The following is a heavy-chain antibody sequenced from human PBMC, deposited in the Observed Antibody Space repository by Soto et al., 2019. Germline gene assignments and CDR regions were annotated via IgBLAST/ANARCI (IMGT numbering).Heavy chain of an antibody. CDR2: IYYSGST. Sequence: SETLSLTCTVSGGSISSGDYYWSWIRQPPGKGLEWIGYIYYSGSTYYNPPLKSRVTISVDTSKNQFSLKLSSVTAADTAVYYCARDLYIGDWFDPWGQGTLVTVSS. D-gene: IGHD3-10*01. V-gene: IGHV4-30-4*01. CDR3: ARDLYIGDWFDP. J-gene: IGHJ5*02. CDR1: GGSISSGDYY.